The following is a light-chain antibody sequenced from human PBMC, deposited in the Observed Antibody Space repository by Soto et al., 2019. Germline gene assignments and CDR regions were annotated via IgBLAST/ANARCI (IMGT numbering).Light chain of an antibody. CDR3: QQRSNWPHSIT. Sequence: EIVLTQSPATLSLSPGDRATLSCRASQSLSGYLAWYQQKPGQAPRLLIYDASNRATGIPARFSGSGSETDFTLTISSLEPEDFAVYYCQQRSNWPHSITFGQGTRLEIK. CDR1: QSLSGY. J-gene: IGKJ5*01. V-gene: IGKV3-11*01. CDR2: DAS.